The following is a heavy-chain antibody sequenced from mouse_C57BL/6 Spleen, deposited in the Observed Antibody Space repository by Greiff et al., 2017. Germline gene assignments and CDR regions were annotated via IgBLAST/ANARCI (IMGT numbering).Heavy chain of an antibody. CDR2: IWSGGST. V-gene: IGHV2-2*01. D-gene: IGHD1-1*01. CDR1: GFSLTSYG. CDR3: ARGTTGYYYAMDY. Sequence: VQLQESGPGLVQPSQSLSITCTVSGFSLTSYGVHWVRQSPGKGLEWLGVIWSGGSTDYNAAFISRLSISKDNSKSQVFFKMNSLQADDTAIYYCARGTTGYYYAMDYWGQGTSVTVSS. J-gene: IGHJ4*01.